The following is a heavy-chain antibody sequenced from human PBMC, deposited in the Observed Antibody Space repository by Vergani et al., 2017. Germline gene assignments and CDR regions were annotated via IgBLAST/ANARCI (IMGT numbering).Heavy chain of an antibody. D-gene: IGHD3-22*01. CDR1: GGSISSYY. Sequence: QVQLQESGPGLVKPSETLSLTCTVSGGSISSYYWSWTRQPPGKGLEWIGYIYTSGSTNYNPSLKSRVTISVDTSKNQFSLKLSSVTAADTAVYYCARAKYYYDSSGPDAFDIWGQGTMVTVSS. CDR2: IYTSGST. CDR3: ARAKYYYDSSGPDAFDI. V-gene: IGHV4-4*09. J-gene: IGHJ3*02.